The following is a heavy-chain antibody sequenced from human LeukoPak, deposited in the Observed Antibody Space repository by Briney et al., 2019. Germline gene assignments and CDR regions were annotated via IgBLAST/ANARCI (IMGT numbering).Heavy chain of an antibody. Sequence: PSEALSLTCTVSGGSISSYYWSWIRQPPGKGLEWIGYIYYSGSTNYNPSLKSRVTISVDTSKNQFSLKLSSVTAADTAVYYCAKTLGYCSGGSCYGRRPSYYYYYGMDVWGQGTTVTVSS. CDR1: GGSISSYY. J-gene: IGHJ6*02. V-gene: IGHV4-59*08. D-gene: IGHD2-15*01. CDR3: AKTLGYCSGGSCYGRRPSYYYYYGMDV. CDR2: IYYSGST.